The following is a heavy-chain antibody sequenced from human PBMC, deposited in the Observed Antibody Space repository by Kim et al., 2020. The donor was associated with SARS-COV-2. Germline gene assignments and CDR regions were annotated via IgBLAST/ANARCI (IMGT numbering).Heavy chain of an antibody. CDR2: ISSSSSYI. V-gene: IGHV3-21*01. Sequence: GGSLRLSCAASGFTFSSYSMNWVRQAPGKGLEWVSSISSSSSYIYYADSVKGRFTISRDNAKNSLYLQMNSLRAEDTAVYYCARDGGDQAAFDIWGQGTMVTVSS. D-gene: IGHD2-21*01. J-gene: IGHJ3*02. CDR3: ARDGGDQAAFDI. CDR1: GFTFSSYS.